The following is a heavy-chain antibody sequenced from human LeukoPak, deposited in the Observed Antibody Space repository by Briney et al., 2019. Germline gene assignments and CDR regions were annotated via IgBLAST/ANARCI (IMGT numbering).Heavy chain of an antibody. CDR1: GYIFTDYY. CDR2: INPNSGGT. CDR3: ARARRGREYQLPYFDY. Sequence: ASVKVSCKASGYIFTDYYMHWVRQAPGQELGWMGRINPNSGGTNYAQKFQGRVTMTRDTSISTAYTELSSLRSEDTATYYCARARRGREYQLPYFDYWGQGTLVTVSS. J-gene: IGHJ4*02. V-gene: IGHV1/OR15-1*01. D-gene: IGHD2-2*01.